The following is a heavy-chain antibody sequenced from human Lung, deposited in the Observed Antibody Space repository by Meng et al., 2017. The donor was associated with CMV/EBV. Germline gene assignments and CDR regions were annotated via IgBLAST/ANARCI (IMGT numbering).Heavy chain of an antibody. Sequence: GESXKISCAASGFTFSSYAMSWVRQAPGKGLEWVSAISGSGGSTYYADSVKGRFTISRDNSKNTLYLQMNSLRAEDTAVYYCAKAGCSSTSCYGWYFDLWXRGTLVTVSS. CDR3: AKAGCSSTSCYGWYFDL. D-gene: IGHD2-2*01. V-gene: IGHV3-23*01. J-gene: IGHJ2*01. CDR2: ISGSGGST. CDR1: GFTFSSYA.